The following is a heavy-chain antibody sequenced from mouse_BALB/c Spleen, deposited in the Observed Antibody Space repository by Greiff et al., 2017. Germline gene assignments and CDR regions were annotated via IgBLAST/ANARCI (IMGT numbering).Heavy chain of an antibody. CDR1: GFTFSSFG. Sequence: EVKVVESGGGLVQPGGSRKLSCAASGFTFSSFGMHWVRQAPEKGLEWVAYISSGSSTIYYADTVKGRFTISRDNPKNTLFLQMTSLRSEDTAMYYCARGRQFDYWGQGTTLTVSS. CDR3: ARGRQFDY. CDR2: ISSGSSTI. D-gene: IGHD2-12*01. V-gene: IGHV5-17*02. J-gene: IGHJ2*01.